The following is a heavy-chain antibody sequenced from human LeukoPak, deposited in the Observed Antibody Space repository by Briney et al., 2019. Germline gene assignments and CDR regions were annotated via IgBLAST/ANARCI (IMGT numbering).Heavy chain of an antibody. CDR1: GYTFTGYY. CDR3: ARDLDGYNSYYFDY. D-gene: IGHD5-24*01. J-gene: IGHJ4*02. V-gene: IGHV1-2*02. Sequence: ASVKVSCKASGYTFTGYYMHWVRQAPGQGLEWMGWINPNSGGTNYAQKFQGRVTMTRDTSISTAYMELSRLRSDDTAVYYCARDLDGYNSYYFDYWGQGTLVTVSS. CDR2: INPNSGGT.